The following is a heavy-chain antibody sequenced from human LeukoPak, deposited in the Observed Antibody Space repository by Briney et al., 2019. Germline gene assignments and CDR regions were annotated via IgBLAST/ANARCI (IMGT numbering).Heavy chain of an antibody. CDR3: ARAAGSRYYYYYYMDV. Sequence: SETLSLTCTVSGGSISTYYWSWIRQPPGKGLEWIGYIFYSGTTNYNPSLKSRVTISLDTSKNQFSLKLSSVTAADTAVYYCARAAGSRYYYYYYMDVWGKGTTVTISS. J-gene: IGHJ6*03. CDR1: GGSISTYY. D-gene: IGHD3-10*01. CDR2: IFYSGTT. V-gene: IGHV4-59*01.